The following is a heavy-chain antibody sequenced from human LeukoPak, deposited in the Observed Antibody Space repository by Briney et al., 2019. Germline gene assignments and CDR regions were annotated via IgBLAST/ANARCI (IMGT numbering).Heavy chain of an antibody. J-gene: IGHJ5*02. CDR1: GGSISSYY. CDR2: IYYSGST. D-gene: IGHD2-2*01. Sequence: SETLSLTCTVSGGSISSYYWSWIRQPPGKGLEWIGYIYYSGSTNYNPSLKSRVTISVDTSENQFSLKLSSVTAADTAVYYCARELVVVPAASNWFDPWGQGTLVTVSS. V-gene: IGHV4-59*01. CDR3: ARELVVVPAASNWFDP.